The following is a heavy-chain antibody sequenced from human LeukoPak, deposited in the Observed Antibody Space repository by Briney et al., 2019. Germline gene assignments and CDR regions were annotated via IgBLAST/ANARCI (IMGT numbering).Heavy chain of an antibody. V-gene: IGHV4-4*02. CDR3: AREGDSSGWYFDY. D-gene: IGHD6-19*01. J-gene: IGHJ4*02. Sequence: TSETLSLTCAVSGVSISTSIWWSWVRQPPGKGLEWIGEIFHSGSTNYNPPLKSRLTISVDKSKNQFSLNLNSVTAADTAVYYCAREGDSSGWYFDYWGQGTLVTVSS. CDR1: GVSISTSIW. CDR2: IFHSGST.